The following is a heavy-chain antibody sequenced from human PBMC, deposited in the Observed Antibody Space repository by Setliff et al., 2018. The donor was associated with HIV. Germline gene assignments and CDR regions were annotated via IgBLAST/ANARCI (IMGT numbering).Heavy chain of an antibody. CDR1: GGSINTGGYY. CDR2: IYYSGST. CDR3: ARHKSQPYYFDY. Sequence: PSETLSLTCVVSGGSINTGGYYWSWIRQPPGKGLEWIGYIYYSGSTNYNPSLKSRVTISVDTSKNQFSLKLSSVTAADTAVYYCARHKSQPYYFDYWGQGTLVTVSS. V-gene: IGHV4-61*08. J-gene: IGHJ4*02.